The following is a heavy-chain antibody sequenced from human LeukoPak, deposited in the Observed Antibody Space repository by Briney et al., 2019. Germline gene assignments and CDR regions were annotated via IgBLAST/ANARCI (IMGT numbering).Heavy chain of an antibody. Sequence: SETLSLTCAVYGGSFSGYYWSWIRQPPGKGLEWIGEINHSGSTNYNPSLKSRVTISVDTSKNQFSLKLSSVTAADTAVYYCARVRVVVITTGVRAFDIWGQGTMVTVSS. V-gene: IGHV4-34*01. D-gene: IGHD3-22*01. CDR2: INHSGST. CDR3: ARVRVVVITTGVRAFDI. J-gene: IGHJ3*02. CDR1: GGSFSGYY.